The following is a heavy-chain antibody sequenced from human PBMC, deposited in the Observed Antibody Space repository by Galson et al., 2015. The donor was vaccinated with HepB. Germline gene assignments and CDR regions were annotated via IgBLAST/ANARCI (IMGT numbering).Heavy chain of an antibody. CDR3: ARDRDYRFDY. D-gene: IGHD4/OR15-4a*01. CDR1: GYTFTNYG. J-gene: IGHJ4*02. Sequence: GAEVKKPGASVKVSCKASGYTFTNYGISWVRQAPGQGLEWMGWISVYNGNTEYAQNLQGRVTMTTDTSTSAAYMELRSLRSDDTATYYCARDRDYRFDYWGQGTLVTVSS. CDR2: ISVYNGNT. V-gene: IGHV1-18*04.